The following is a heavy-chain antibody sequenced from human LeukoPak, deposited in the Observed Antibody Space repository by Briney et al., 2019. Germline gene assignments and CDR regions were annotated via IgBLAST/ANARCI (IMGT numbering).Heavy chain of an antibody. V-gene: IGHV4-38-2*02. J-gene: IGHJ5*02. CDR2: IYHSGNT. CDR1: GYSISSGYY. D-gene: IGHD3-16*02. Sequence: SETLSLTCTVSGYSISSGYYWGWIRQPPGKGLEWIGSIYHSGNTYYNPPLKSRLTMSVDTSKNQFSLKLRSVSAADTAVYYCARQLKALYVAAPGASSSWGQGTLVTVSS. CDR3: ARQLKALYVAAPGASSS.